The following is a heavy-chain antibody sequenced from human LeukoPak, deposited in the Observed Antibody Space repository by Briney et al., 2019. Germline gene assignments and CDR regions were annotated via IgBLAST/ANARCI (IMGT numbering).Heavy chain of an antibody. J-gene: IGHJ2*01. CDR2: ISAGSDTV. CDR3: TRDLGLRRMI. V-gene: IGHV3-48*04. CDR1: GLSLSSNN. Sequence: GGSLRLSCAASGLSLSSNNMHWVRQPPGGVLEWLSYISAGSDTVFSADSVRGRFSISRDNARELLFLQMNSLRVDDTAVYYCTRDLGLRRMIWGRGTLVIVSS.